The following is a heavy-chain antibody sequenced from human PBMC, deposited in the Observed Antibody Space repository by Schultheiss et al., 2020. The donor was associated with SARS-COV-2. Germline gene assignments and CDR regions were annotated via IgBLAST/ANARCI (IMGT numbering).Heavy chain of an antibody. V-gene: IGHV3-11*04. CDR1: GFSFSDHY. D-gene: IGHD1-26*01. CDR2: ISGSGGTI. Sequence: GGSLRLSCAASGFSFSDHYMTWIRQAPGKGLEWLSFISGSGGTIYYADSLKGRFTISRDNAKNSVYLQMNSLRAEDTAVYYCARVVGGPTFEAFFGMDVWGQGTTVTVS. CDR3: ARVVGGPTFEAFFGMDV. J-gene: IGHJ6*02.